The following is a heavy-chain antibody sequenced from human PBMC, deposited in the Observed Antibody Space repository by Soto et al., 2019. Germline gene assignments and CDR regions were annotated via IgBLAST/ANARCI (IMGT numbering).Heavy chain of an antibody. CDR3: ASTHCSSTSCPYGMDV. D-gene: IGHD2-2*01. V-gene: IGHV5-51*01. CDR1: GCSFTSYW. CDR2: IYPGDSDT. J-gene: IGHJ6*02. Sequence: GESLKISCKGSGCSFTSYWIGWVRQMPGKGLEWMGIIYPGDSDTRYSPSFQGQVTISADKSISTAYLQWSSLKASDTAMYYCASTHCSSTSCPYGMDVWGQGTTVTVSS.